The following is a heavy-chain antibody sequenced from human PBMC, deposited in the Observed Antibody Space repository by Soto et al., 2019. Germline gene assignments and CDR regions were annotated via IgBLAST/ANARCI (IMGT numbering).Heavy chain of an antibody. V-gene: IGHV3-73*02. J-gene: IGHJ4*02. D-gene: IGHD4-17*01. Sequence: EVQLVESGGGLVQPGGSLKLSCAASGFTFSGSAMHWVRQASWKGLEWVGRIISKANSYATAYAASVKGRFTISRDDSKNTAYLQMNSLKTEDTAVYYCTSRGATVTTRAVDYWGQGTLVTVSS. CDR1: GFTFSGSA. CDR2: IISKANSYAT. CDR3: TSRGATVTTRAVDY.